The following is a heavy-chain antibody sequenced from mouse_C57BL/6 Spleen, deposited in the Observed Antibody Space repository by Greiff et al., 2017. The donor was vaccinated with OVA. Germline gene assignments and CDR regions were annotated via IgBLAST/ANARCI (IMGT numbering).Heavy chain of an antibody. CDR1: GYTFTSYW. CDR3: ARSGYGSTSGFAY. V-gene: IGHV1-55*01. J-gene: IGHJ3*01. D-gene: IGHD1-1*01. CDR2: IYPGSGST. Sequence: QVQLQQPGAELVKPGASVKMSCKASGYTFTSYWITWVKQRPGQGLEWIGDIYPGSGSTNYNEKFKSKATLTVDTSSSTAYMQLSSLTSEDSAVYYCARSGYGSTSGFAYWGQGTLVTVSA.